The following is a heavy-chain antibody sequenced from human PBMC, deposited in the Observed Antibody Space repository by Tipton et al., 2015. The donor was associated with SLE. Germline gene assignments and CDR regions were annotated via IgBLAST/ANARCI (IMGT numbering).Heavy chain of an antibody. CDR2: IFYSGST. Sequence: TLSLTCTVSGGSITSSDYYWGWIRQPPGKGLEWLGSIFYSGSTYYNPSLKSRLTISIDTSKKQFSLNLSSMTAADTAVYYCARYRSWSFFDNWGQGTLVTVSS. CDR3: ARYRSWSFFDN. J-gene: IGHJ4*02. V-gene: IGHV4-39*01. CDR1: GGSITSSDYY. D-gene: IGHD6-13*01.